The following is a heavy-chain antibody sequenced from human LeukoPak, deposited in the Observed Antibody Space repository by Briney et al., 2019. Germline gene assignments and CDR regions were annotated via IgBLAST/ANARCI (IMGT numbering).Heavy chain of an antibody. CDR2: ISGSGGST. CDR3: AKGLLWFGFDY. V-gene: IGHV3-23*01. CDR1: GFTFSSYA. Sequence: GGSLRLSCAASGFTFSSYAMSWVRQAPGKGLEGVSTISGSGGSTYYADSVKGRFTISRDNSKNTLYLQMNSLRAEDTAVYYCAKGLLWFGFDYWGQGTLVTVSS. D-gene: IGHD3-10*01. J-gene: IGHJ4*02.